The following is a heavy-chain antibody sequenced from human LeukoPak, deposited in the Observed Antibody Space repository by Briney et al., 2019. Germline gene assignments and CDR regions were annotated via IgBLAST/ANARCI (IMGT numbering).Heavy chain of an antibody. CDR1: GGSISSYY. D-gene: IGHD6-19*01. CDR2: IHYSGST. J-gene: IGHJ5*02. CDR3: ARLRAGWFDP. V-gene: IGHV4-59*01. Sequence: SETLSLTCTVSGGSISSYYWSWIRQPPGKGLEWIGYIHYSGSTNYNPSLKSRVTISVDTSKNQFSLKLSSVTAADTAVYYCARLRAGWFDPWGQGTLVTVSS.